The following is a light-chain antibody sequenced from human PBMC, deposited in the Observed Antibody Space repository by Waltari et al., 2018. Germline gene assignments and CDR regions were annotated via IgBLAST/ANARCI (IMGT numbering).Light chain of an antibody. CDR1: QSVSSSY. Sequence: QSVSSSYLAWYQQKPGQAPRLLIYGASSRATGIPDRFSGSGSGTDFTLTISRLEPEDFAVYYCQQYGSSPYTFGQGTKLEIK. V-gene: IGKV3-20*01. CDR3: QQYGSSPYT. CDR2: GAS. J-gene: IGKJ2*01.